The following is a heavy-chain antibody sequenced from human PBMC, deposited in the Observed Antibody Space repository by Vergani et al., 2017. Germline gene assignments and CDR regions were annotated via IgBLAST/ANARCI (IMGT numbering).Heavy chain of an antibody. Sequence: QVQLVQSGAEVKKPGSSVKVSCKASGGTFSSYAISWVRQATGQGLEWMGGIIPIFGTANYAQKFQGRVPITADEATSTAYMELSSLRSEDTAVYYCARGAQYDDGDYDWYFDLWGRGTLVTVSS. D-gene: IGHD4-17*01. CDR1: GGTFSSYA. CDR2: IIPIFGTA. J-gene: IGHJ2*01. CDR3: ARGAQYDDGDYDWYFDL. V-gene: IGHV1-69*01.